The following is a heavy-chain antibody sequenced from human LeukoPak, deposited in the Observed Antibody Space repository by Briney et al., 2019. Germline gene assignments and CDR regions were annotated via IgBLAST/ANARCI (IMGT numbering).Heavy chain of an antibody. V-gene: IGHV3-48*01. CDR3: VRVKGSYFDY. D-gene: IGHD2-15*01. CDR1: GLPLSSYS. CDR2: ISSSGSAI. Sequence: RGSLRLSCAASGLPLSSYSRNWVRQAPGKGLEWVSYISSSGSAIYYVDSVKGRFTVSRDNAKNSLFLQMNSPRAEDTAVYYCVRVKGSYFDYWGQGALVTVSS. J-gene: IGHJ4*02.